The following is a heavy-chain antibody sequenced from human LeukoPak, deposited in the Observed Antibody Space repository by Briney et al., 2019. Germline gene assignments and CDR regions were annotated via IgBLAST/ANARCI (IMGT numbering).Heavy chain of an antibody. CDR1: GFTFSSYV. CDR2: ISGSGAST. CDR3: ARGSYSGYDY. Sequence: GSLRLSCAASGFTFSSYVMSWVRQAPGKGLEWVSSISGSGASTPYADSVKGRFTISRDNSKNTLYLQMNSLRAEDTAVYYCARGSYSGYDYWGQGTLVTVSS. J-gene: IGHJ4*02. V-gene: IGHV3-23*01. D-gene: IGHD5-12*01.